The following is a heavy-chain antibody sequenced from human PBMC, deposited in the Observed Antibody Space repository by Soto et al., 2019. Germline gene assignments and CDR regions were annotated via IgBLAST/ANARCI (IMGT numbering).Heavy chain of an antibody. V-gene: IGHV3-15*02. J-gene: IGHJ4*02. CDR2: IKRNSDAGTT. D-gene: IGHD3-10*01. CDR3: GGWPSGH. CDR1: GFIFRNAW. Sequence: EVQLVESGGALVKPEGSLRLSCVGSGFIFRNAWMTWVRQAPGKGLEWVGRIKRNSDAGTTDYAAPVKGRFTISRDDSKNTVYLQMSSLKTEDTAVYYCGGWPSGHWGQGTLVTVSS.